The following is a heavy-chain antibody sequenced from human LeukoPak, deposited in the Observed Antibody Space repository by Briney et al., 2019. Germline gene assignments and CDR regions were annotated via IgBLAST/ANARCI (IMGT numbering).Heavy chain of an antibody. J-gene: IGHJ4*02. CDR2: IIPIFGTA. CDR1: GGTFSSYA. CDR3: ARTYYGSGSLPHYFDY. V-gene: IGHV1-69*13. D-gene: IGHD3-10*01. Sequence: EASVKVSCKASGGTFSSYAISWVRQAPGQGLEWMGGIIPIFGTANYAQKFQGRVTITADESTSTAYMELSSLRSEDTAVYYCARTYYGSGSLPHYFDYWGQGTLVTVSS.